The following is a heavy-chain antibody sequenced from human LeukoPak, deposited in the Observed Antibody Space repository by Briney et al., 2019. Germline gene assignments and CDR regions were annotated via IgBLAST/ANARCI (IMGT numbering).Heavy chain of an antibody. V-gene: IGHV4-4*07. D-gene: IGHD3-16*01. Sequence: PSETLSLTCTVSGGSISSYFWSWIRQPAGKGLEWIRRIYTSGSTNYNPSLKSRVTMSVDTSKNQFSLKLSPVTAADTAVYYCARVFEGSGGARYYYYYMDVWGKGTTVTVSS. CDR1: GGSISSYF. CDR3: ARVFEGSGGARYYYYYMDV. CDR2: IYTSGST. J-gene: IGHJ6*03.